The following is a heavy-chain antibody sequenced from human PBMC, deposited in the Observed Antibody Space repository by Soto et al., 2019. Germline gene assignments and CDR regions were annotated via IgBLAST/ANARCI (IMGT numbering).Heavy chain of an antibody. CDR1: GGSISSGDYY. CDR3: ARNPGITGNTPQRYNWFDP. V-gene: IGHV4-30-4*01. Sequence: SETLSLTCTVSGGSISSGDYYWSWIRQPPGKGLEWIGYIYYSGSTYYNPSLKSRVTISVDTSKNQFSLKLSSVTAADTAVYYCARNPGITGNTPQRYNWFDPWGQGTLVTVSS. J-gene: IGHJ5*02. D-gene: IGHD1-7*01. CDR2: IYYSGST.